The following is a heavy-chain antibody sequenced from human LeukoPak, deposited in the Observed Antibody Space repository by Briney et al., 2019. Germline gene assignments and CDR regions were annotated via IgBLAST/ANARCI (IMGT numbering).Heavy chain of an antibody. CDR1: GYTFSDYY. D-gene: IGHD6-13*01. J-gene: IGHJ4*02. CDR2: INPNSGDT. CDR3: AKSAQYSSAWFTGSFDY. V-gene: IGHV1-2*02. Sequence: ASVKVCCKASGYTFSDYYMHWVRQAPGQGLEWMGWINPNSGDTHYAQMFQGRVTMTRDTSINAAYMELRRVRSDDTAVYYCAKSAQYSSAWFTGSFDYWGQGTLVTVSS.